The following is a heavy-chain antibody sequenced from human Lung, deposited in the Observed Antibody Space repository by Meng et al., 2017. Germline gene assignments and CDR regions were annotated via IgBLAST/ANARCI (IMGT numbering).Heavy chain of an antibody. D-gene: IGHD6-13*01. Sequence: QVSLQQWGAGLLKPSETLSPGCTVYGGSFTQYYWSWSRQNPGKGLEWVGEIEPSRRTNYNPSLKSRVTISVQASEKQVSLNVATVTAADSVLYFCSRGPSHRSNSSLRKYYYDYWGQGTLVTVSS. J-gene: IGHJ4*02. CDR1: GGSFTQYY. CDR3: SRGPSHRSNSSLRKYYYDY. V-gene: IGHV4-34*01. CDR2: IEPSRRT.